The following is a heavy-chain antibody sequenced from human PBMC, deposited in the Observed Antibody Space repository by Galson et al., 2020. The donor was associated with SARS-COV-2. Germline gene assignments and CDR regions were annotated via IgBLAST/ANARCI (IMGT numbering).Heavy chain of an antibody. J-gene: IGHJ5*02. CDR2: FDPEDGET. Sequence: ASVKVSCKVSGYTLTELSMHWVRQAPGKGLEWMGGFDPEDGETIYAQKFQGRVTMTEDTSTDIAYMELSSLRSEDTAVYYCATRWAHYDILTGYPNWFDPWGQGTLVTVSS. CDR1: GYTLTELS. D-gene: IGHD3-9*01. CDR3: ATRWAHYDILTGYPNWFDP. V-gene: IGHV1-24*01.